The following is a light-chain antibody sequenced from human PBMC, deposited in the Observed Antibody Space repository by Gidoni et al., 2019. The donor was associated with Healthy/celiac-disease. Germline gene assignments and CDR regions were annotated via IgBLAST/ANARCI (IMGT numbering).Light chain of an antibody. CDR3: QQYNNWPPYT. CDR2: GAS. V-gene: IGKV3-15*01. J-gene: IGKJ2*01. Sequence: MTQSPATLSLSPGERATLSCRASQSVSSYLAWYQQKPGQAPRLLIYGASTRATGIPARFSGSGSGTEFTLTISSLQSEDFAVYYCQQYNNWPPYTFGQGTKLEIK. CDR1: QSVSSY.